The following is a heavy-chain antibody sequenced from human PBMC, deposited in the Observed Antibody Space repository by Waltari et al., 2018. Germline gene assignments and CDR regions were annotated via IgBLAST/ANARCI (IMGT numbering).Heavy chain of an antibody. CDR1: GFAVSTSY. CDR3: AKDRASSGAWDYVDH. Sequence: VQLVESGGDLVQPGGSLRLSCAASGFAVSTSYMTWIRQSPGKGLECVSVLYSNNNAYYLDSVEGRFTVSRDKSKNTLYLHMNNLRREDSAVYYCAKDRASSGAWDYVDHWGQGTLVTVSS. V-gene: IGHV3-66*01. J-gene: IGHJ4*02. CDR2: LYSNNNA. D-gene: IGHD3-10*02.